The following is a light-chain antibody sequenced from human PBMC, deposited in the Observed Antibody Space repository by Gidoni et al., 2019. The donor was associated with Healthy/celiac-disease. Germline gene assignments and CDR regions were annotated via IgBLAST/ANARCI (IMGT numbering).Light chain of an antibody. CDR3: QQYGSSPTWT. CDR1: QSVSSSY. V-gene: IGKV3-20*01. CDR2: VVS. J-gene: IGKJ1*01. Sequence: EIVLTQSPGTLSLSPGERASLSCRASQSVSSSYLAWYQQKPGQAPRRLVYVVSSRAAGSPDRFSGSGSGTDFTLTISRREPEDFAVYYCQQYGSSPTWTFGQGTKVEIK.